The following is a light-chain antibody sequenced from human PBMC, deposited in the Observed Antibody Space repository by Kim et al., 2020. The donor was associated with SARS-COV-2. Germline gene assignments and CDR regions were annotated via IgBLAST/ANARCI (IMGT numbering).Light chain of an antibody. CDR2: RNN. J-gene: IGLJ3*02. V-gene: IGLV10-54*04. CDR3: SAWDRSLSAWV. CDR1: SNNIGYEG. Sequence: QTATLTCTGNSNNIGYEGAAWRQQHQGHPPKLLSYRNNNRPSGISDRFSASRSGNTAYLTITGLQPEDETDYYCSAWDRSLSAWVFGGGTQLTVL.